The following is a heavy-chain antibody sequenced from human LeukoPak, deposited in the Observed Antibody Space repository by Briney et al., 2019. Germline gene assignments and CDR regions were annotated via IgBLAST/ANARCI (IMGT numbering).Heavy chain of an antibody. V-gene: IGHV3-48*01. CDR1: GFIFSRYR. D-gene: IGHD3/OR15-3a*01. CDR3: SRVGLRGDY. J-gene: IGHJ4*02. CDR2: ISSSSGTI. Sequence: GGSLRLSCAASGFIFSRYRMNWVRQAPGKGLEWVSYISSSSGTIYYADSVKGRFTISRDNAQNSLYLQMSILRAEDTAVYYCSRVGLRGDYWGQGTLVTVSS.